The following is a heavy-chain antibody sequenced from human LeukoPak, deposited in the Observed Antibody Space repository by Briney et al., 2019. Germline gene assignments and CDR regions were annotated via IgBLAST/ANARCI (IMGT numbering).Heavy chain of an antibody. CDR1: GFTFSSYA. Sequence: GGSLRLSCAASGFTFSSYAMHWVRQAPGKGLEWVAVISYDGSNKYYADSVKGRFTISRDNSKNTLYLQMNSLRAEDTAVYYCAGYPPDTAMVKDYYYGMDVWGQGTTVTVPS. D-gene: IGHD5-18*01. CDR2: ISYDGSNK. J-gene: IGHJ6*02. CDR3: AGYPPDTAMVKDYYYGMDV. V-gene: IGHV3-30-3*01.